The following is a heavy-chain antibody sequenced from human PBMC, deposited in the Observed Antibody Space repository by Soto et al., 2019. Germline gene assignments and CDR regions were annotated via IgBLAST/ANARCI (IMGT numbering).Heavy chain of an antibody. Sequence: SETLSLTCAVYGGSFSGYYWSWIRQPPGKGLEWIGEINHSGSTNYNPSLKSRVTISVDTSKNQFSLKLSSVTAADTAVYYCARGGGDIVVVVAATPERYNWFDPWGQGTLVTVSS. V-gene: IGHV4-34*01. J-gene: IGHJ5*02. CDR3: ARGGGDIVVVVAATPERYNWFDP. CDR2: INHSGST. D-gene: IGHD2-15*01. CDR1: GGSFSGYY.